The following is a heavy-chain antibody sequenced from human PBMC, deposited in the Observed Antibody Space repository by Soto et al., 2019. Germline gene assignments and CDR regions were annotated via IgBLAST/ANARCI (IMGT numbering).Heavy chain of an antibody. CDR3: ARDEPDSAVAGTGGNWFDP. CDR2: IYHSGST. CDR1: GYSISSGYY. Sequence: WETLSLTCAVSGYSISSGYYWGWIRQPPGKGLEWIGSIYHSGSTYYNPSLKSRVTISVDTSKNQFSLKLSSVTAADTAVYYCARDEPDSAVAGTGGNWFDPWGQGTQVTVSS. V-gene: IGHV4-38-2*02. D-gene: IGHD6-19*01. J-gene: IGHJ5*02.